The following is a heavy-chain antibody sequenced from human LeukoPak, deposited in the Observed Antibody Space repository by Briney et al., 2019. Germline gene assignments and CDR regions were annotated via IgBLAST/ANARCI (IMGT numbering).Heavy chain of an antibody. CDR1: GDSISSYY. CDR3: ARDVGIAVAGTSHYSYGMDV. D-gene: IGHD6-19*01. J-gene: IGHJ6*04. Sequence: PSETLSLTCSVSGDSISSYYWSWIRQPPGQGLEWIGYIYYSGSTNYNPSLKSRVTISVDTSKNQFSLRLSSVTAADTAVYYCARDVGIAVAGTSHYSYGMDVWGKGTTVTVSS. V-gene: IGHV4-59*01. CDR2: IYYSGST.